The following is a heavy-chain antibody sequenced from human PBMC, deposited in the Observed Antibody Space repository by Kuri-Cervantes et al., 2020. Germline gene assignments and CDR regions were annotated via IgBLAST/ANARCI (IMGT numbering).Heavy chain of an antibody. CDR3: ARHLRPRTISTPLDY. CDR2: VYYSGTT. V-gene: IGHV4-39*01. CDR1: GGSFSDYY. J-gene: IGHJ4*02. Sequence: SETLSLTCAVYGGSFSDYYWGWIRQPPGKGLEWIGSVYYSGTTYSNPSLMSRVTISVDTSKNQFSLRLNSVTAADTAVYYCARHLRPRTISTPLDYWGQGTLVTVSS. D-gene: IGHD2-2*01.